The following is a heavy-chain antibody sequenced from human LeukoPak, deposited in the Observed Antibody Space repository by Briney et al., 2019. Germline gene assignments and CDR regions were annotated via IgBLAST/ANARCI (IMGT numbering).Heavy chain of an antibody. V-gene: IGHV3-7*05. CDR3: ARDRDWSFDY. J-gene: IGHJ4*02. Sequence: GGSPRLSCADSGITFSSNWMSWGRQAPGKGLEWVAHIKPDGSEKYYVGSVKGRSTISRDNAENSLYLQMNSLRAEDTAVYYCARDRDWSFDYWGQGTLVTVSS. D-gene: IGHD3/OR15-3a*01. CDR2: IKPDGSEK. CDR1: GITFSSNW.